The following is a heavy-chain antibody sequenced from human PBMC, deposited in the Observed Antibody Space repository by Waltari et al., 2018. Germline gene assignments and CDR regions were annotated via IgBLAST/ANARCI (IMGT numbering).Heavy chain of an antibody. CDR3: AQEHSGYEPHFDY. J-gene: IGHJ4*02. V-gene: IGHV3-30*02. CDR1: GFTFSSYG. Sequence: QVQLVESGGGVVQPGGSLRLSCAASGFTFSSYGMHWVRQAPGKGLEWVAFIRYDGSNKYYADSVKGRFTISRDNSKNTLYLQMNSRRAEDTAVYYCAQEHSGYEPHFDYWGQGTLVTVSS. CDR2: IRYDGSNK. D-gene: IGHD5-12*01.